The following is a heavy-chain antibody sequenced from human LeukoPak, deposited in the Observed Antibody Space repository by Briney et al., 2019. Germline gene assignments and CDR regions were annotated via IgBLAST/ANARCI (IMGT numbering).Heavy chain of an antibody. V-gene: IGHV4-39*07. CDR3: ARADPWLGLLDY. J-gene: IGHJ4*02. CDR2: IFYSGGT. Sequence: SETLSLTCTVSGGSLITPNYYWGWVRLPPRKGLEWIGNIFYSGGTYYNQSLQSRVTISVDTSKNQFSLKLSSVTAADTAVYYCARADPWLGLLDYWGQGTLVTVSS. D-gene: IGHD6-19*01. CDR1: GGSLITPNYY.